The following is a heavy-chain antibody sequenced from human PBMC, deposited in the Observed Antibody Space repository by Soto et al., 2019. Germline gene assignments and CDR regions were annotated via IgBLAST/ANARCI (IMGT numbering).Heavy chain of an antibody. J-gene: IGHJ4*02. D-gene: IGHD2-2*01. CDR1: GGTFSSYA. CDR3: ASGLYCSSTSCPLDY. CDR2: IIPIFGTA. Sequence: QVQLVQSGAAVKKPGSSVKVSCKASGGTFSSYAISWVRQAPGQGLEWMGGIIPIFGTANYAQKFQGRVTITADESTSTAYMELSSLRSEDTAVDYCASGLYCSSTSCPLDYWGQGTLVTVSS. V-gene: IGHV1-69*01.